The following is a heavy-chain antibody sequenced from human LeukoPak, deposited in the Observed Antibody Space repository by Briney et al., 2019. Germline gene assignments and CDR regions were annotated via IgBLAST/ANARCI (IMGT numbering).Heavy chain of an antibody. Sequence: ASVKVSCKASGYTFTSYGISWVRQAPGQGLEWMGWISAYNGNTNYAQKLQGRVTMTTDTSTSTAYMELRSLRSDDTAVYYCARGPQRHNTYYDFWSGYYATVDYWGQGTLVTVSS. V-gene: IGHV1-18*01. CDR1: GYTFTSYG. J-gene: IGHJ4*02. CDR2: ISAYNGNT. CDR3: ARGPQRHNTYYDFWSGYYATVDY. D-gene: IGHD3-3*01.